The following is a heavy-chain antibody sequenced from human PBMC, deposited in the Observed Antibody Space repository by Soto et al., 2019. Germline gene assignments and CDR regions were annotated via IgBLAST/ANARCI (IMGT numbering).Heavy chain of an antibody. J-gene: IGHJ4*02. CDR3: ARAGSYRFDY. Sequence: EVQLAESGGGLAQPGGSLRLSCAASGFTFSSYWVHWVRQAPGKGLVWVARIDSDGSRTSYADSVKGRFTISRDNAENTLYLQMNSLRAEDTAVYYCARAGSYRFDYWGQGTLVTVSS. CDR2: IDSDGSRT. CDR1: GFTFSSYW. V-gene: IGHV3-74*01. D-gene: IGHD3-10*01.